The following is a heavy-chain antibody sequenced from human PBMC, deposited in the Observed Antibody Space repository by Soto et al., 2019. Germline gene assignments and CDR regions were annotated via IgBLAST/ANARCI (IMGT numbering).Heavy chain of an antibody. Sequence: QITLKESGPTLVKPTQTLTLTCSFSGFSLTTSGLGVGWIRQPPGKALEWLALIYWDDDKRYSPSLKSRLTVTKDTSKNQVVLTVTNMDPVDTGTYYCARDSSDLCGFDYWGQGSLVTVSS. D-gene: IGHD3-22*01. CDR3: ARDSSDLCGFDY. J-gene: IGHJ4*02. CDR1: GFSLTTSGLG. V-gene: IGHV2-5*02. CDR2: IYWDDDK.